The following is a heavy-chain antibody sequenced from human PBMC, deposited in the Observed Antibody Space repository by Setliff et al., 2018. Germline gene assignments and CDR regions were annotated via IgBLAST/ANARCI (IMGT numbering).Heavy chain of an antibody. CDR3: ARQEDYYGSGRSDVDWFDP. CDR1: GGSISSDDKY. Sequence: SETLSLTCTVSGGSISSDDKYWNWIRQPPGKGLEWIGSIYYSGSTYYNPSLKSRVTISVDTSKNQFSLKLSSVTAADTAVYYCARQEDYYGSGRSDVDWFDPWGQGTLVTVSS. V-gene: IGHV4-39*01. D-gene: IGHD3-10*01. CDR2: IYYSGST. J-gene: IGHJ5*02.